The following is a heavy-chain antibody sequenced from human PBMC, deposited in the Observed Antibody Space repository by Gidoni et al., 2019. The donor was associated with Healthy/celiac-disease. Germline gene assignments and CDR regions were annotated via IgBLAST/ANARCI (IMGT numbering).Heavy chain of an antibody. D-gene: IGHD6-19*01. CDR2: INHSGST. CDR1: GGSFSGYY. V-gene: IGHV4-34*01. J-gene: IGHJ4*02. CDR3: ARRTGWTRDFDY. Sequence: QVQLQQWGAGLLKPSETLSLTCAVYGGSFSGYYWSWIRQPPGKGLEWIGEINHSGSTNYNPSLKSRVTISVDTSKNQFSLKLSSVTAADTAVYYCARRTGWTRDFDYWGQGTLVTVSS.